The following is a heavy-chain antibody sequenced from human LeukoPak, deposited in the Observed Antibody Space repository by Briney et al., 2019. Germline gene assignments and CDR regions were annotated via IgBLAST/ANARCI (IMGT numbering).Heavy chain of an antibody. V-gene: IGHV1-69*13. CDR2: IIPIFGTA. J-gene: IGHJ4*02. D-gene: IGHD2-21*01. CDR1: GGTFSSYA. Sequence: ASVKVSCKASGGTFSSYAISWVRQAPGQGLEWMGGIIPIFGTANYAQKFQGRVTITADESTSTAYMGLGSLGSEDTAVYYCARGGGDCYRDWGQGTLVTVSS. CDR3: ARGGGDCYRD.